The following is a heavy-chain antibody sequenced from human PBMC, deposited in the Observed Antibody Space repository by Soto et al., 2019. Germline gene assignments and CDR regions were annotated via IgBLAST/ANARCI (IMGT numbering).Heavy chain of an antibody. CDR2: TYYSGST. CDR1: GGSMSPSY. D-gene: IGHD2-2*01. Sequence: SETLSLTCTVSGGSMSPSYWRWIWQPPGKGLEWIAYTYYSGSTNYNPSLKSRVTISVDTSKNQFSLTVRSVTAADTALYYCARTYCSSTNCFDIFDMWGQGTMVT. J-gene: IGHJ3*02. V-gene: IGHV4-59*01. CDR3: ARTYCSSTNCFDIFDM.